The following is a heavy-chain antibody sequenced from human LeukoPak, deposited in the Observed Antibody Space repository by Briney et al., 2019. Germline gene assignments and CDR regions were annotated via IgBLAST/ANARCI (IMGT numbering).Heavy chain of an antibody. CDR1: GFTFSSYG. CDR2: IRYDGSNK. Sequence: PGGSLRLSCAASGFTFSSYGMHWVRQAPGKGLEWVAFIRYDGSNKYYADSVKGRFTISRDNSKNTLYLQMNSLRAEDTAVYYCAKDPSPYNWNYGDFDYWGQGTLVTVSS. J-gene: IGHJ4*02. V-gene: IGHV3-30*02. D-gene: IGHD1-7*01. CDR3: AKDPSPYNWNYGDFDY.